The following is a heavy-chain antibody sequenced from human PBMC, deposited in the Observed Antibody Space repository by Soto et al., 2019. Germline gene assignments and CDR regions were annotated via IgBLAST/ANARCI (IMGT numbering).Heavy chain of an antibody. CDR3: ARDRSFGRKYYYYGMDV. J-gene: IGHJ6*02. CDR1: GFTFSSYS. Sequence: PGGSLRLSCAASGFTFSSYSMNWVRQAPGKGREWVSSISSSSSYIYYADSVKGRFTISRDNAKNSLYLQMNSLRAEDTAVYYCARDRSFGRKYYYYGMDVWGQGTTVTVSS. V-gene: IGHV3-21*01. CDR2: ISSSSSYI. D-gene: IGHD3-10*01.